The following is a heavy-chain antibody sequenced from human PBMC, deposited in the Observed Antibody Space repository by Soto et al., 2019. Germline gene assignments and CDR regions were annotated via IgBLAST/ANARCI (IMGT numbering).Heavy chain of an antibody. CDR3: ASHYDSSGYYYRGLDY. CDR2: IIPIFGTA. D-gene: IGHD3-22*01. Sequence: QVQLVQSGAEVKKPGSSVKVSCKASGGTFSSYAISWVRQAPGQGLEWMGGIIPIFGTADYAQKFQGRVTFTAXXXTXXGNMELSSLRSEDTAVYYCASHYDSSGYYYRGLDYWGQGTLVTVSS. CDR1: GGTFSSYA. J-gene: IGHJ4*02. V-gene: IGHV1-69*12.